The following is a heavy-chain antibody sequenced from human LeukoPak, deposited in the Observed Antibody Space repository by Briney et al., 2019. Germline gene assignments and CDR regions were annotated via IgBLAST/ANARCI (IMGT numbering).Heavy chain of an antibody. D-gene: IGHD2/OR15-2a*01. CDR2: IYTSGST. Sequence: SETLSLTCTVSGGSISSYYWSWIRQPAGKGLEWIGRIYTSGSTNYNPSLKSRVTMSVDTSKNQFSLKLSSVTAADTAVYYCQCNTHCYYYMDVWGKGTTVTVSS. V-gene: IGHV4-4*07. CDR3: QCNTHCYYYMDV. J-gene: IGHJ6*03. CDR1: GGSISSYY.